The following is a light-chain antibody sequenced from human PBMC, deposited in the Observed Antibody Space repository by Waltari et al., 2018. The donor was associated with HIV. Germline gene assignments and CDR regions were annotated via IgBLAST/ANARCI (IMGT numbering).Light chain of an antibody. V-gene: IGLV2-14*01. CDR3: SSYTSSSTLV. CDR2: EVS. J-gene: IGLJ2*01. CDR1: SSDVGGYNY. Sequence: QSALTQPASVSGSPGQSITISCTGTSSDVGGYNYVSCYQQHPGKAPKLMIYEVSNRPSGVSTRFSGSNSGNTASLTISGLQAEDEADYYCSSYTSSSTLVFGGGTKLTVL.